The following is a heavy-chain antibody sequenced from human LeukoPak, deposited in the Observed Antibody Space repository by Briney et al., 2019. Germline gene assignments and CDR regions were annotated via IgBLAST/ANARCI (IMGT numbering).Heavy chain of an antibody. J-gene: IGHJ4*02. CDR3: ARGGGGSYSVDY. CDR2: ISSNGGST. V-gene: IGHV3-64*01. CDR1: GFTFSSYA. D-gene: IGHD1-26*01. Sequence: GESLKISCAASGFTFSSYAMHWVRQAPGKGLEYVSAISSNGGSTYYANSVKGRFTISRDNSKNTLYLQMGSLRAEDMAVYYCARGGGGSYSVDYWGQGTLVTVSS.